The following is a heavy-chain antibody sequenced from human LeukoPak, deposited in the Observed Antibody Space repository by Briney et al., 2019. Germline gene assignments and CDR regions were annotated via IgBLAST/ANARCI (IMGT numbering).Heavy chain of an antibody. Sequence: GASVKVSCKASGYTFTGYCMHWVRQAPGQGLEWMGWINPNSGGTNYAQKFQGRVTMTRDTSISTAYMELSRLRSDDTAVYYCARDYFKGSESYYDYWGQGTLVTVSS. D-gene: IGHD3-10*01. CDR1: GYTFTGYC. J-gene: IGHJ4*02. CDR3: ARDYFKGSESYYDY. V-gene: IGHV1-2*02. CDR2: INPNSGGT.